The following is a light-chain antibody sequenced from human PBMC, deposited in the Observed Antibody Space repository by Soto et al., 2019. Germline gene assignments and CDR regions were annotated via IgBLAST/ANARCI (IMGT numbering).Light chain of an antibody. CDR3: QQYGDWPAT. J-gene: IGKJ1*01. Sequence: EVVMTQSPATLSVSPGESATLSCWASQSVNINLAWYYQKPGQAPRLLISEASTRATGIPARFSGGGSGTKFTLTISSLQSEDFAVYSCQQYGDWPATFGQGTKVEIK. CDR2: EAS. V-gene: IGKV3-15*01. CDR1: QSVNIN.